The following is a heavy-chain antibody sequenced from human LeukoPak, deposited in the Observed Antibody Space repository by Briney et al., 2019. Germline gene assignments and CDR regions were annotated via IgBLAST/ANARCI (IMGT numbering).Heavy chain of an antibody. CDR2: ISGSGDST. J-gene: IGHJ2*01. D-gene: IGHD3-3*02. Sequence: PGGSLRLSCASSGFTFNTYAMTWVPDAPGKGLECGSGISGSGDSTYSAASVRGRFTTQRDNAKNPLYLKMNSLGAEDTAVYYCAGGAFLEWSHWYFDLWGRGTLVTVSS. CDR3: AGGAFLEWSHWYFDL. V-gene: IGHV3-23*01. CDR1: GFTFNTYA.